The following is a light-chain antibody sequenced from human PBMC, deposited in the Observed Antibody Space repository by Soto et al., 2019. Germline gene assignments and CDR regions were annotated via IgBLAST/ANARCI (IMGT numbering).Light chain of an antibody. J-gene: IGLJ1*01. CDR1: SSDVGGYNY. V-gene: IGLV2-14*01. CDR2: DVS. Sequence: QSALTQPASLSGSPGQSITISCTGTSSDVGGYNYVSWYQQHPGKAPKFMIYDVSNRPSGVSNRFSGSKSGNTASLTISGLQAEDEADYYCSSYTTSNTRQIVFGTGTKATVL. CDR3: SSYTTSNTRQIV.